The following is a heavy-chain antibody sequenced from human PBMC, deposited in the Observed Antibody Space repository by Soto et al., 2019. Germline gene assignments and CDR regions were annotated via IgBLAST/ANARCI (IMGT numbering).Heavy chain of an antibody. Sequence: EVQLVESGGGLVQPGGSLRLSCAASGFTFSSYSMNWVRQAPGKGLEWVSYISSSSSTIYYADSVKGRFTISRDNAKNSLYLQMNSLRAEDTAVYYCASGYDYGDYPQRDVWGKGTTVTVSS. CDR1: GFTFSSYS. D-gene: IGHD4-17*01. V-gene: IGHV3-48*01. CDR3: ASGYDYGDYPQRDV. J-gene: IGHJ6*04. CDR2: ISSSSSTI.